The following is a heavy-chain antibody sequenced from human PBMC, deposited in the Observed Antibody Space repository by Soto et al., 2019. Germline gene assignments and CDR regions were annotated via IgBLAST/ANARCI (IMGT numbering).Heavy chain of an antibody. V-gene: IGHV3-23*01. D-gene: IGHD3-9*01. Sequence: EVQLLESGGGLVQPGGSLRLSCTASGFPFSSSAMNWVRQAPGKGLEWVSGIAGSTFTTYYADSVHGRVTISSHNARNTLYLELNSLRADDTAVYYCARPDVRYLDWLFRFDYWGQGALVTVSS. CDR2: IAGSTFTT. J-gene: IGHJ4*02. CDR1: GFPFSSSA. CDR3: ARPDVRYLDWLFRFDY.